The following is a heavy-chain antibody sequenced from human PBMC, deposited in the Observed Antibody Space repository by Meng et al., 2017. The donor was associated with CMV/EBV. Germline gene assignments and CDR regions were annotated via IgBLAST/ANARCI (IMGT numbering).Heavy chain of an antibody. CDR1: GFTFDDYT. Sequence: GESLNSCAASGFTFDDYTMHWVRQAPGKGLEWVSLISWDGGSTYYADSVKGRFTISRDNSKNSLYLQMNSLRTEDTALYYCAKDIGATIGRGAIDYWGQGTLVTVSS. V-gene: IGHV3-43*01. D-gene: IGHD5-12*01. CDR2: ISWDGGST. CDR3: AKDIGATIGRGAIDY. J-gene: IGHJ4*02.